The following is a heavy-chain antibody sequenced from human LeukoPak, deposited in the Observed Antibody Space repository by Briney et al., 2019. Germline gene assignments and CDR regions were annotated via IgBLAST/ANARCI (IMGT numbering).Heavy chain of an antibody. V-gene: IGHV4-4*07. CDR1: GGSISSYY. D-gene: IGHD6-19*01. CDR3: ARDRKEWLAYSYYYYMDV. Sequence: SETLSLTCTVSGGSISSYYLSWIRQPAGKGLEWIGRIYSSGSPNYYPSLKSRLIMSVDTSKNQFSLKLSSVTAADTAVYYCARDRKEWLAYSYYYYMDVWGKGTTVTVSS. J-gene: IGHJ6*03. CDR2: IYSSGSP.